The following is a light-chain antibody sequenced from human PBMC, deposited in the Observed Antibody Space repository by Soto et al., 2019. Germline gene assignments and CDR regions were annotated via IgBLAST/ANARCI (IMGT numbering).Light chain of an antibody. CDR1: QTISTY. CDR3: RQGYSTPRT. Sequence: DLQMTQSPSSLSASVGDRVTITCRASQTISTYLNWYQQKPGKAPKLLIYAAFTLQSVVPSRFSGSGSGTEFALTISSLQPEDVATYYCRQGYSTPRTFGQGTKVEIK. J-gene: IGKJ1*01. V-gene: IGKV1-39*01. CDR2: AAF.